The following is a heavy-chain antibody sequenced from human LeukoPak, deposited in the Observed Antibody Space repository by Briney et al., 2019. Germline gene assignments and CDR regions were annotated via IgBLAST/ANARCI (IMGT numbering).Heavy chain of an antibody. CDR3: ARAVWELLNALDI. Sequence: PGGSLRLSCAASGFTFSSYAMHWVRQAPGKGLEYVSAISSNGGSTYYANSVKGRFTISRDNSKNTLYLQMGSLRAEDMAVYYCARAVWELLNALDIWGQGTMVTVSS. CDR1: GFTFSSYA. V-gene: IGHV3-64*01. CDR2: ISSNGGST. J-gene: IGHJ3*02. D-gene: IGHD1-26*01.